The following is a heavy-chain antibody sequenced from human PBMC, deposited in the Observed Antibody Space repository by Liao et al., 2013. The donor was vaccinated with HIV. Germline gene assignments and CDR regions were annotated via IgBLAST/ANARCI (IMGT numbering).Heavy chain of an antibody. J-gene: IGHJ5*02. Sequence: QVQLVQWGAGLVKPSETLSLTCAVYGESLSGYYWTWIRQAPGKGLEWIGEINHSGSTNYNPSLKSRVTVSVDPSKNQFSLKLSSVTAADTAVYYCARFLPHCGGDCYPPYNWFDPWGQGTLVIVSS. D-gene: IGHD2-21*01. CDR2: INHSGST. V-gene: IGHV4-34*01. CDR1: GESLSGYY. CDR3: ARFLPHCGGDCYPPYNWFDP.